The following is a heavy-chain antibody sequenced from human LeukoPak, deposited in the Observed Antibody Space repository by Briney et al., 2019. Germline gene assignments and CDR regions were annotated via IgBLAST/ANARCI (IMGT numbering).Heavy chain of an antibody. V-gene: IGHV5-10-1*04. J-gene: IGHJ4*02. D-gene: IGHD3-22*01. CDR1: GYSFTSYW. Sequence: GESLRISCKGSGYSFTSYWISWVRQMPGKGLEWMGRIDPSDSYTNYSPSFQGQVTISADKSISTAYLQWSSLKASDTAMYYCARRLYDSSGYYYYFDYWGQGTLVTVSS. CDR3: ARRLYDSSGYYYYFDY. CDR2: IDPSDSYT.